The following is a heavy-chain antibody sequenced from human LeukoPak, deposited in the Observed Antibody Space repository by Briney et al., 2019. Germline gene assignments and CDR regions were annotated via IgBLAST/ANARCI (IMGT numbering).Heavy chain of an antibody. CDR3: ASDPSPPNFDMDV. V-gene: IGHV1-69*04. J-gene: IGHJ6*02. D-gene: IGHD2-2*01. CDR2: IIPIFGIA. Sequence: ASVKVSCKASGGTFSSYVIRWVRQAPGQGLEWMGRIIPIFGIANYAQKFQGRVTITADKSTSTAYMELSSLRSEDTAVYYCASDPSPPNFDMDVWGQGTTVTVSS. CDR1: GGTFSSYV.